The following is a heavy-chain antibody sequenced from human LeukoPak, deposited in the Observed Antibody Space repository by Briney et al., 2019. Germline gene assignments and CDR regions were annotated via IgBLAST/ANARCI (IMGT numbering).Heavy chain of an antibody. Sequence: GESLQISSKGSGSRFTSYWIGGVRRVPGKGLEWMGSIYPGDSDTRYSPSFQGQVTISADKSISTAYLQWSSLKASDTAMYYCARQGYGSGSYTDYWGQGTLVTVSS. CDR1: GSRFTSYW. J-gene: IGHJ4*02. D-gene: IGHD3-10*01. V-gene: IGHV5-51*01. CDR3: ARQGYGSGSYTDY. CDR2: IYPGDSDT.